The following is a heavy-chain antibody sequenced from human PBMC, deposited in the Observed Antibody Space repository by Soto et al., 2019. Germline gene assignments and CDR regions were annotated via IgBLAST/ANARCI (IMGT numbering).Heavy chain of an antibody. CDR3: ASQYCGGDCYAYFQH. J-gene: IGHJ1*01. CDR2: IYSGGST. D-gene: IGHD2-21*02. CDR1: GFTVSSNY. Sequence: GGSLRLSCAASGFTVSSNYMSWVRQAPGKGLEWVSVIYSGGSTYYADSVKGRFTISRDNSKNTLYLQMNSLRAEDTAVYYCASQYCGGDCYAYFQHWGQGTLVTVSS. V-gene: IGHV3-66*04.